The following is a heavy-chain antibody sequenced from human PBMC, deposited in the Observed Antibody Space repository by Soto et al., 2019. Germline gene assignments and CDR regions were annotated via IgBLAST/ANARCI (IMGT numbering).Heavy chain of an antibody. CDR1: GFSLSACA. CDR2: ISYDGNNE. V-gene: IGHV3-30*18. Sequence: QVQLVESGGGVVQPGRSLRLSCAASGFSLSACAMHWVRQAPGRGLERVADISYDGNNEYYADSVNGRFTISRDSSKNTLYLHMSSLRPEDTAVYYCAKCLRTSSWVLGVWGQGTVVTVSS. CDR3: AKCLRTSSWVLGV. D-gene: IGHD1-1*01. J-gene: IGHJ3*01.